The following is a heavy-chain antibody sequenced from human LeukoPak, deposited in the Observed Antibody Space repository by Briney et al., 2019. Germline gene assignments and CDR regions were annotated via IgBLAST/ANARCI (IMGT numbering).Heavy chain of an antibody. CDR2: ISYDGSNK. D-gene: IGHD3-22*01. CDR3: ARDAYDSSGYLFDY. Sequence: GGSLRLSCAASGFSFSSHAMHWVRQAPGRGLEWVTVISYDGSNKYYADSVKGRFTISRDNSKNTLYLQMNSLRAEDTAVYYCARDAYDSSGYLFDYWGQGTLVTVSS. J-gene: IGHJ4*02. CDR1: GFSFSSHA. V-gene: IGHV3-30-3*01.